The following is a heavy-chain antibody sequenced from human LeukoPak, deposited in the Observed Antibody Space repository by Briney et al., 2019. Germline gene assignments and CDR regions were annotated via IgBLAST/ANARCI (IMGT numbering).Heavy chain of an antibody. CDR1: GFTVSSNY. CDR3: ARESGAGRVGEYYFDY. Sequence: GGSLRLSCAASGFTVSSNYMSCVRQAPGKGLEWVSVISSGGSTYYADSVKGRFTISRDNSKNTLYFQMNSLRAEDTAVYYCARESGAGRVGEYYFDYWGQGTLATVSS. CDR2: ISSGGST. V-gene: IGHV3-53*01. J-gene: IGHJ4*02. D-gene: IGHD3-10*01.